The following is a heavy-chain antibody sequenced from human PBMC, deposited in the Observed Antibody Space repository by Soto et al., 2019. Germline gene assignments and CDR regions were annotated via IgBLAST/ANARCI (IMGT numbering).Heavy chain of an antibody. CDR1: GGSFSGYY. D-gene: IGHD2-15*01. CDR2: IYYSGST. CDR3: ASLQYCSGGSCYSGGDWFDP. Sequence: SETLSLTCAVYGGSFSGYYWSWIRQPPGKGLEWIGYIYYSGSTYYNPSLKSRVTISVDTSKNQFSLKLSSVTAADTAVYYCASLQYCSGGSCYSGGDWFDPWGQGTLVTVSS. J-gene: IGHJ5*02. V-gene: IGHV4-30-4*08.